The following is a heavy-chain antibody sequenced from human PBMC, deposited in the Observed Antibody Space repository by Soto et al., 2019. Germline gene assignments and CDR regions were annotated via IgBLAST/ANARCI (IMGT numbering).Heavy chain of an antibody. D-gene: IGHD4-17*01. CDR3: AHKPLTTPWAFDP. CDR2: IYWDDDK. J-gene: IGHJ5*02. Sequence: QITLKESGPALVKPTQTLTLTCTFSGFSLTRGVGVAWIRQPPGKALEWLALIYWDDDKRYSSSLKSRLTITKNTSKNQVGLIMTNMDPVDTATYSCAHKPLTTPWAFDPWGQGTLVTVSS. V-gene: IGHV2-5*02. CDR1: GFSLTRGVG.